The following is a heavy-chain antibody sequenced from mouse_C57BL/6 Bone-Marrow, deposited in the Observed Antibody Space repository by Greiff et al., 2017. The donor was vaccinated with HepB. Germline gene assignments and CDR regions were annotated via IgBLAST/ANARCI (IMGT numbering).Heavy chain of an antibody. V-gene: IGHV1-26*01. J-gene: IGHJ3*01. CDR2: INPNNGGT. Sequence: VQLQQSGPELVKPGASVKISCKASGYTFTDYYMNWVKQSHGKSLEWIGDINPNNGGTSYNQKFKGKATLTVDKSSSTAYMELRSLTSEDSAVYYCASLGLYGNYWFAYWGQGTLVTVSA. CDR1: GYTFTDYY. D-gene: IGHD2-1*01. CDR3: ASLGLYGNYWFAY.